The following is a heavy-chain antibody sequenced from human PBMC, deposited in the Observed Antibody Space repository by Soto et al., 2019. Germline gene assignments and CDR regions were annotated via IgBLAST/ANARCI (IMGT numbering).Heavy chain of an antibody. J-gene: IGHJ4*02. CDR2: ISCDGSNK. V-gene: IGHV3-30*03. D-gene: IGHD1-26*01. CDR1: GFTFSHYG. CDR3: ARYSGKYQGPIDY. Sequence: QVQLVESGGGVVQPGRSLRISCAASGFTFSHYGIHWVRQAPGKGLEWLAVISCDGSNKHYADSVKGRFTVSRDNSKNTLYLQMNSLRAEDTAVYFCARYSGKYQGPIDYWGQGTLVTVSS.